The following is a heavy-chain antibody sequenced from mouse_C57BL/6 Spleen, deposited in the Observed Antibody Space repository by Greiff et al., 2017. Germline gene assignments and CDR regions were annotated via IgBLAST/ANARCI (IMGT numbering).Heavy chain of an antibody. J-gene: IGHJ3*01. CDR2: INPSTGGT. V-gene: IGHV1-42*01. D-gene: IGHD4-1*01. CDR3: ARHRTNWEGFAY. Sequence: QLQQSGPELVKPGASVKISCKASGYSFTGYYMNWVKQSPEKSLEWIGEINPSTGGTTYNQKFKAKATLTVDKSSSTAYMQLKSLTSEDSAVYYCARHRTNWEGFAYWGQGTLVTVSA. CDR1: GYSFTGYY.